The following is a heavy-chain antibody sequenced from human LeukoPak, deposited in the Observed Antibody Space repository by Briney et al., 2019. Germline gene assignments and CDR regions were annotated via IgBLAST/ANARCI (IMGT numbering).Heavy chain of an antibody. Sequence: GGSLRLSCAASGFTLSNYWWHWVRQGPGKGLVWVSRVSNDGSSTAYADSVRGRFTISRDNAKNTLYLQMNSLRAEDTAVYYCVGAAADTTPRPWGQGTLVTVSS. CDR2: VSNDGSST. V-gene: IGHV3-74*01. CDR3: VGAAADTTPRP. J-gene: IGHJ4*02. CDR1: GFTLSNYW. D-gene: IGHD6-13*01.